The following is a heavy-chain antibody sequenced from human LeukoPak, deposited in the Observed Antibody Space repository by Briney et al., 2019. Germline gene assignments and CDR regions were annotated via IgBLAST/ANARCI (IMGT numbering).Heavy chain of an antibody. V-gene: IGHV3-21*01. Sequence: GGSLRLSCAASGFSFRSYWMHWVRQLPGKGLEWVSSISSSSSYIYYADSVKGRFTISRDNAKNSLYLQMNSLRAEDTAVYYCARSHSQFDYWGQGTLVTVSS. J-gene: IGHJ4*02. D-gene: IGHD6-13*01. CDR2: ISSSSSYI. CDR1: GFSFRSYW. CDR3: ARSHSQFDY.